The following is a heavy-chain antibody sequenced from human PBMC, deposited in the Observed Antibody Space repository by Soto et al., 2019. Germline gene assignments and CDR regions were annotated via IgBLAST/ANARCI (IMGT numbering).Heavy chain of an antibody. V-gene: IGHV3-30*18. CDR3: AKDFGYTMVRGGRAPFNLGYYFDY. CDR1: GFTFSSYG. Sequence: GGSLRLSCAASGFTFSSYGMHWVRQAPGKGLEWVAVISYDGSNKYYADSVKGRFTISRDNSKNTLYLQMNSLRAEDTAVYYCAKDFGYTMVRGGRAPFNLGYYFDYWGQGTLVTVSS. D-gene: IGHD3-10*01. J-gene: IGHJ4*02. CDR2: ISYDGSNK.